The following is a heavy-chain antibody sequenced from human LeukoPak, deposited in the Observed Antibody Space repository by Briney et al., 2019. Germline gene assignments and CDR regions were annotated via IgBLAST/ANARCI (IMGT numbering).Heavy chain of an antibody. V-gene: IGHV3-7*03. J-gene: IGHJ4*02. Sequence: GGSLRLSCAASGFTFSAYWMSWVRQAPGKGLEWVANIKQDGSETNYVESVKGRFTISRDNAKNLMFLRINSLRAEDTAVYYCAKGPVAEDYWGQGTLVTVSS. CDR1: GFTFSAYW. D-gene: IGHD6-19*01. CDR2: IKQDGSET. CDR3: AKGPVAEDY.